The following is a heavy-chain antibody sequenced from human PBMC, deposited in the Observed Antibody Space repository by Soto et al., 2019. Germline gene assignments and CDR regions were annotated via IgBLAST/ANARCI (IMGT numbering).Heavy chain of an antibody. CDR3: AALSTGDHYYVMDV. V-gene: IGHV1-58*01. Sequence: SVKVSCKASGFTFTSSAVQWVRQARGQRLAWIGWIVVGSGNTNYAQKFQERVTITRDMSTSTAYMELSSLRSVDTAVYYCAALSTGDHYYVMDVWGQGTTVTVSS. CDR1: GFTFTSSA. D-gene: IGHD1-1*01. J-gene: IGHJ6*02. CDR2: IVVGSGNT.